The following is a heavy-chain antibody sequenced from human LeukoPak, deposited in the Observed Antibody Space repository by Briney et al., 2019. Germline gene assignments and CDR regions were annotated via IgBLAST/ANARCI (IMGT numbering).Heavy chain of an antibody. CDR3: ARHPAIAAAGSFDY. D-gene: IGHD6-13*01. CDR2: IYYSGST. CDR1: GGSISSYY. V-gene: IGHV4-59*08. Sequence: ASETLSLTCTVSGGSISSYYWSWIRQPPGKGLEWIGYIYYSGSTNYNPSLKSRVTISVDTSKNQFSLKLSSATAADTAVYYCARHPAIAAAGSFDYWGQGTLVTVPS. J-gene: IGHJ4*02.